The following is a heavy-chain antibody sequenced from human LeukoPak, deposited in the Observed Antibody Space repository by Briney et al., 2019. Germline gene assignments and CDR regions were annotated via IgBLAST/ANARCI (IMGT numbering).Heavy chain of an antibody. Sequence: SETLSLTCTVSGGSISSSSYYWGWIRQPPGKGLEWIGSIYYSGSTYYNPSLTSRVTISVYTSKNQFSMKLSSVTAADTAVYYCARLNLVVAAIYNSGQGTLVTVSS. J-gene: IGHJ4*02. CDR1: GGSISSSSYY. CDR2: IYYSGST. CDR3: ARLNLVVAAIYN. D-gene: IGHD2-15*01. V-gene: IGHV4-39*01.